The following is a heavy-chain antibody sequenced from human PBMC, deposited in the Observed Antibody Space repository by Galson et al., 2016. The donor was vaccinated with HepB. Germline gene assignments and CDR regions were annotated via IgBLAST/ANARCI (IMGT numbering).Heavy chain of an antibody. CDR3: ARDRIPDRNYGLGV. Sequence: SLRLSCAASGFTFSDYYMSWVRQAPGKGLEWLSIISGSGTSIYYADSVKGRFTVSRDNTKNLVYLQTNSLRAEDTAVYYCARDRIPDRNYGLGVWGQGTTVTVSS. V-gene: IGHV3-11*01. D-gene: IGHD1-14*01. J-gene: IGHJ6*02. CDR2: ISGSGTSI. CDR1: GFTFSDYY.